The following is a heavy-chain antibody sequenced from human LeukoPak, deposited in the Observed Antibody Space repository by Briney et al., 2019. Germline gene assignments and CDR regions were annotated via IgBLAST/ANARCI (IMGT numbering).Heavy chain of an antibody. CDR2: ISGTSDST. V-gene: IGHV3-23*01. CDR3: AKVPCSSTSCYTVSYFDY. J-gene: IGHJ4*02. D-gene: IGHD2-2*02. CDR1: GFTFRSYA. Sequence: GGSLRLSCAASGFTFRSYAMNWVRQAPGKGLEWVSAISGTSDSTYHADSVKGRFTISRDNSKNTLYLQMNSLRAEDTAVYYCAKVPCSSTSCYTVSYFDYWGQGTLVTVSS.